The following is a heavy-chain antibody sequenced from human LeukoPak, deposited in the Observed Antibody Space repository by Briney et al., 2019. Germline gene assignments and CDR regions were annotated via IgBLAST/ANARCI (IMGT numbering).Heavy chain of an antibody. V-gene: IGHV3-21*01. CDR1: GFTFNTYS. D-gene: IGHD4-17*01. CDR3: ARGHTAVTRHFDF. J-gene: IGHJ4*02. Sequence: GGSLRLSCEASGFTFNTYSMNWARQAPGKGLEWVSIISSGSSAIFSADALKGRFTISRDDAKNLLYLDMNSLRAEDTAVYYCARGHTAVTRHFDFWGQGTLVTVSS. CDR2: ISSGSSAI.